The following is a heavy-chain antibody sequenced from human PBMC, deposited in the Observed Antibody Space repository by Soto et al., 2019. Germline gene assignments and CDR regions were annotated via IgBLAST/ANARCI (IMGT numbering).Heavy chain of an antibody. CDR3: ARATGTYPFGMDV. CDR2: IYYSGST. Sequence: KASETLSLTCTVSGGSISSGDYYWSWIRQPPGKGLEWIGYIYYSGSTYYNPSLKSRVTISVDTSKNQFSLKLSSVTAADTAVYYCARATGTYPFGMDVWGQGTTVTVSS. CDR1: GGSISSGDYY. J-gene: IGHJ6*02. D-gene: IGHD1-1*01. V-gene: IGHV4-30-4*01.